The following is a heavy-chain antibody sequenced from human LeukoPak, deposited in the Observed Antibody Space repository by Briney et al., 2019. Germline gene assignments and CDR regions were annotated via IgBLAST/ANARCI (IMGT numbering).Heavy chain of an antibody. CDR3: AKGATTMSTADAFVL. CDR2: ISYDGRNV. J-gene: IGHJ3*01. V-gene: IGHV3-30*18. D-gene: IGHD4-17*01. Sequence: PGGSLRLSCVASEFMFSKYGIHWVRQAPGKGLEWVAVISYDGRNVDYEDSLKGRFTISRDNSKNTVYLQMSSLRTEDTAVYYCAKGATTMSTADAFVLWGQGAMVTVSS. CDR1: EFMFSKYG.